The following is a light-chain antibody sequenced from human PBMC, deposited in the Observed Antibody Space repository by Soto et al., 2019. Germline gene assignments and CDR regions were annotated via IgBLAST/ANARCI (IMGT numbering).Light chain of an antibody. V-gene: IGKV3-15*01. CDR1: QSVRSN. CDR3: QQYNNWPPWT. CDR2: DAS. Sequence: EIVMTQSPVTLSVSPGERATLSCRASQSVRSNLAWYQQKPGQAPRLLMYDASTRATGIPARFSGSGSGTEFTLTICSLQSEDFAVYYCQQYNNWPPWTFGQGTKVDIK. J-gene: IGKJ1*01.